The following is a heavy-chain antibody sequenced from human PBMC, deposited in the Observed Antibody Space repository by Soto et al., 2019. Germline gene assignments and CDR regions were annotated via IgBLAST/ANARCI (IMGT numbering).Heavy chain of an antibody. CDR1: GFIFSGSG. CDR2: VSNDGIRK. CDR3: ARWVGGSMYDNSGKYDS. V-gene: IGHV3-30*03. D-gene: IGHD3-22*01. Sequence: QVQLVESGGGVVQPGRSLRLTCAASGFIFSGSGMHWVRQAPGKGLEWVALVSNDGIRKYYGDSVKGRFTISRDNAENTLYVQMNSLRAEDTAVYYCARWVGGSMYDNSGKYDSWGQGTLVTVSS. J-gene: IGHJ5*01.